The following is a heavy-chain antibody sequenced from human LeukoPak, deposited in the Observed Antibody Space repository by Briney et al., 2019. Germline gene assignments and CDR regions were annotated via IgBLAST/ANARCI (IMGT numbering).Heavy chain of an antibody. Sequence: GGSLRLSCVASGFTFSSYSMNWVRQAPGKGLEWVSSFTSRSGTIYYADSVKGRFTITRDNAKNSLFLQMSSLRAEDTAVYYCARESSGIAATDKIDFWGQGTLVTVSS. V-gene: IGHV3-21*01. CDR2: FTSRSGTI. CDR3: ARESSGIAATDKIDF. J-gene: IGHJ4*02. CDR1: GFTFSSYS. D-gene: IGHD6-13*01.